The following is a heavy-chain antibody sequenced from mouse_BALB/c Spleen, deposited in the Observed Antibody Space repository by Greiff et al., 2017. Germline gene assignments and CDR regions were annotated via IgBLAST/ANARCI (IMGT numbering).Heavy chain of an antibody. V-gene: IGHV1S81*02. Sequence: QVQLQQPGAELVKPGASVKLSCKASGYTFTSYWMHWVKQRPGQGLEWIGEINPSNGRTNYNEKFKSKATLTVDKSSGTAYMQLSSLTSEDSAFYYCARARHYYGSSYGAMDYWGQGTSVTVSS. D-gene: IGHD1-1*01. CDR2: INPSNGRT. CDR3: ARARHYYGSSYGAMDY. CDR1: GYTFTSYW. J-gene: IGHJ4*01.